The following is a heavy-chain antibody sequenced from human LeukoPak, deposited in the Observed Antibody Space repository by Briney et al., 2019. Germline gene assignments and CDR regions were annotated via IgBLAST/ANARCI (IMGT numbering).Heavy chain of an antibody. D-gene: IGHD4-17*01. CDR3: ASTVTTEIGFDY. J-gene: IGHJ4*02. V-gene: IGHV3-33*01. Sequence: GGSLRLSCAASGFTFSSYGMHWVRQAPGKGLEWVAVIWYDGSNKYYADSVKGRFTISRDNSKNTLYLQMNSLRAEDTAVYYCASTVTTEIGFDYWGQGTLVTVSS. CDR2: IWYDGSNK. CDR1: GFTFSSYG.